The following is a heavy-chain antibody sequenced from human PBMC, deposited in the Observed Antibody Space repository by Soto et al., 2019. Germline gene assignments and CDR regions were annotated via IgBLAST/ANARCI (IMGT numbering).Heavy chain of an antibody. CDR3: ASSLRATSPLTF. Sequence: GGSLRLSXEASGFTFTDYHMSWIRQAPGKGLEWVALISETGSHTAYAESVKGRFTISRDNARPSVFLQMNSLRSDDTAVYFCASSLRATSPLTFWGQGTPVTVSS. CDR1: GFTFTDYH. J-gene: IGHJ4*02. D-gene: IGHD7-27*01. CDR2: ISETGSHT. V-gene: IGHV3-11*06.